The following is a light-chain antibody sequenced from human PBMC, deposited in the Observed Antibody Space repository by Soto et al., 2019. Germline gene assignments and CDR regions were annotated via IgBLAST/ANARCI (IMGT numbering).Light chain of an antibody. CDR2: GTT. V-gene: IGLV1-40*01. J-gene: IGLJ3*02. CDR3: QSYDTSLTGAWV. CDR1: PSNIGAGFD. Sequence: QTVVTQPPSVSGAPGQRITITCTGSPSNIGAGFDVHWYQQFPGTAPKLLIYGTTSRPSGVPDRFSGSQSGTSDSLAITGLQAGDEADYYCQSYDTSLTGAWVFGGGTQLTVL.